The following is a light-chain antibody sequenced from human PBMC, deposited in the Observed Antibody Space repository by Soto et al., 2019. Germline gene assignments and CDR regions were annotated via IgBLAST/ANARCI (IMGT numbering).Light chain of an antibody. J-gene: IGKJ1*01. CDR2: GAS. CDR1: QSVTSSY. CDR3: QQYQNWTRT. V-gene: IGKV3-15*01. Sequence: EIVLTQSPGTLSLSPGERATLSCRASQSVTSSYLAWYQQKPGQAPRLLIYGASTRATGIPARFSGSGSAPAFTLTLTSLPSADFAVYYCQQYQNWTRTFGQGTKVDLK.